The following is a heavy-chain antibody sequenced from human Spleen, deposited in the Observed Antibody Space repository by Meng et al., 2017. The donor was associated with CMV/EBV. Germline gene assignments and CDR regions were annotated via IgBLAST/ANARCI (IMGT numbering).Heavy chain of an antibody. CDR3: ARSRYITDVLDY. CDR2: IDWDNDK. J-gene: IGHJ4*02. Sequence: SGPTLAEPTQTPTLTCTFSGFSLSTSGMRVSWIRQPPGKALEWLARIDWDNDKFYRTSLKTRLTISKDTSKNQVVLTMTNMDPVDTATHYCARSRYITDVLDYWGQGTPVTVSS. V-gene: IGHV2-70D*14. D-gene: IGHD1-20*01. CDR1: GFSLSTSGMR.